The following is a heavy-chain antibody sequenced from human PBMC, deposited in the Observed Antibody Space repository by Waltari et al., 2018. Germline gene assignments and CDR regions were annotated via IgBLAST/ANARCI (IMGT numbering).Heavy chain of an antibody. J-gene: IGHJ4*02. Sequence: QVQLVESGGGVVQPGRSLRLSCAASGFTFSSYGMHWVRQAPGKGLEWVAVISYDGSNKYYADSVKGRFTISRDNSKNTLYLQMNSLRAEDTAVYYCAKVDYGDYDDYWGQGTLVTVSS. CDR1: GFTFSSYG. V-gene: IGHV3-30*18. CDR3: AKVDYGDYDDY. D-gene: IGHD4-17*01. CDR2: ISYDGSNK.